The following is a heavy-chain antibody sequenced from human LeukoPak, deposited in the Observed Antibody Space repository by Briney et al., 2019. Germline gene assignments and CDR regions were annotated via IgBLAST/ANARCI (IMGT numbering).Heavy chain of an antibody. CDR3: AKTEIRFLEWLSFDY. CDR1: GFTFSTYD. J-gene: IGHJ4*02. D-gene: IGHD3-3*01. V-gene: IGHV3-23*01. Sequence: GGSLRLSCAASGFTFSTYDMTWVRQAPGRGLEWVSGISGSGGSTYYADSVKGRFTISRDNSKNTLYLQMNSLRAEDTAVYYCAKTEIRFLEWLSFDYWGQGTLVTVSS. CDR2: ISGSGGST.